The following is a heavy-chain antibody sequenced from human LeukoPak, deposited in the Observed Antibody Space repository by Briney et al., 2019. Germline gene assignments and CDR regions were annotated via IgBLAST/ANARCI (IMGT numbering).Heavy chain of an antibody. CDR2: IIPIFGTA. V-gene: IGHV1-69*13. J-gene: IGHJ4*02. CDR1: GGTFSSYA. D-gene: IGHD6-13*01. CDR3: ARGGMQGPIAAAGTDY. Sequence: SVKVSCKASGGTFSSYAISWVRQAPGQGLEWMGGIIPIFGTANYAQKFQGRVTITADESTSTAYMELSSLRSEDTAVYYCARGGMQGPIAAAGTDYWGQGTLVTVSS.